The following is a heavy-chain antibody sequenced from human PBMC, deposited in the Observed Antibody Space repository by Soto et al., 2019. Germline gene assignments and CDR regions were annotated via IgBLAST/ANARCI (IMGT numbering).Heavy chain of an antibody. Sequence: SETLSLTCAVYGGSFSGYYWSWIRQPPGKGLEWIGEINHSGSTNYNPSLKSRVTISVDTSKNQFSLKLSSVTAADTAVYYCARGGERSTTGYYYGMDVWGRGTTVTVSS. V-gene: IGHV4-34*01. CDR2: INHSGST. J-gene: IGHJ6*02. CDR3: ARGGERSTTGYYYGMDV. CDR1: GGSFSGYY. D-gene: IGHD3-16*01.